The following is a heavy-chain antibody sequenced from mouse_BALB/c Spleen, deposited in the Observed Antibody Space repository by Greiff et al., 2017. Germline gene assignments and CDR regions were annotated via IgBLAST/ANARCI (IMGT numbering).Heavy chain of an antibody. CDR2: INSNGGST. Sequence: DVKLVESGGGLVQPGGSLKLSCAASGFTFSSYGMSWVRQTPDKRLELVATINSNGGSTYYPDSVKGRFTISRDNAKNTLYLQMSSLKSEDTAMYYCAREYYYGSRYYAMDYWGQGTSVTVSS. CDR3: AREYYYGSRYYAMDY. J-gene: IGHJ4*01. V-gene: IGHV5-6-3*01. CDR1: GFTFSSYG. D-gene: IGHD1-1*01.